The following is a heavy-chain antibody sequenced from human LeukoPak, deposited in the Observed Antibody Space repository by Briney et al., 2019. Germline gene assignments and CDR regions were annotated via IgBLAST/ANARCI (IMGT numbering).Heavy chain of an antibody. J-gene: IGHJ5*02. Sequence: PSGTLSLTCAVSGGSISSSNWWSWVRQPPGKGLEWIGEIYHSGSTNYNPSLKSRVTISVDKSKNQFSLKLSSVTAADTAVYYCAREGSSPTTKHYYGSGSYGFDPWGRGTLVTVSS. CDR1: GGSISSSNW. V-gene: IGHV4-4*02. CDR2: IYHSGST. D-gene: IGHD3-10*01. CDR3: AREGSSPTTKHYYGSGSYGFDP.